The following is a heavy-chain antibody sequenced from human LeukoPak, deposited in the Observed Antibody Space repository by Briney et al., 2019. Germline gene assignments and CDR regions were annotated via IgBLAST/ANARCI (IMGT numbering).Heavy chain of an antibody. D-gene: IGHD2-15*01. CDR1: GYTFTDYH. Sequence: ASVKVSCKASGYTFTDYHMHWVRQAPGQGLEWMGWISPNSGGTNYAQKFQGRVTMTRDTSINTAYIELNRLRSDDTAVYYCARGYCTGGSCSGAWFDPWGQGTLVTVSS. J-gene: IGHJ5*02. CDR2: ISPNSGGT. V-gene: IGHV1-2*02. CDR3: ARGYCTGGSCSGAWFDP.